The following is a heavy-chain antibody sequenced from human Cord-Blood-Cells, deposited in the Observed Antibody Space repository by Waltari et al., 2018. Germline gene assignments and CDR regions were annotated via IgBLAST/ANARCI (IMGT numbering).Heavy chain of an antibody. V-gene: IGHV1-69*12. CDR2: IIPIFGRA. J-gene: IGHJ5*02. CDR1: GGTFSSYA. CDR3: AGGLSSSSTHWFDP. D-gene: IGHD6-6*01. Sequence: QVQLVQSGAEVKKPGSSVKVSCKASGGTFSSYAISWVRQAPGQGLEWMGGIIPIFGRANYAKKFDGRVTITADESTGTAYMGLSSLRSEDTAVYYCAGGLSSSSTHWFDPWGQGTLVTVSS.